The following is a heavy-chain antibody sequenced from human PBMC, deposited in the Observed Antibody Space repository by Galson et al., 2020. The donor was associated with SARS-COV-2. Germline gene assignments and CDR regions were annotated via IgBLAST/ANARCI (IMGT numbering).Heavy chain of an antibody. Sequence: GESLKISCAGSGFTFSDYEMNWVRKGPGKGLEWVSYISSSGTNIYYADSEKGRFTISRDNAKNSLYLQMTSLRAEDTAVYYCASPYLAAASFFGAFDIWGPGTMVTVSS. CDR1: GFTFSDYE. CDR2: ISSSGTNI. CDR3: ASPYLAAASFFGAFDI. V-gene: IGHV3-48*03. J-gene: IGHJ3*02. D-gene: IGHD6-13*01.